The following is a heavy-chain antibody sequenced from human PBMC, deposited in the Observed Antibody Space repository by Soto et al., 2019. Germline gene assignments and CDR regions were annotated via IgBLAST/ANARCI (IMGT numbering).Heavy chain of an antibody. CDR3: AKSDRFDP. CDR1: GFTFSNSV. CDR2: IGTSGGST. J-gene: IGHJ5*02. Sequence: EVQLLEAGGGLVQPGGSLKLSCAASGFTFSNSVMSWVRQAPGKGPEWVSTIGTSGGSTNYADSVKGRFTISRDNFKNTLYLQMNSLGAEDTAVYYCAKSDRFDPWGQGTLVTVSS. V-gene: IGHV3-23*01.